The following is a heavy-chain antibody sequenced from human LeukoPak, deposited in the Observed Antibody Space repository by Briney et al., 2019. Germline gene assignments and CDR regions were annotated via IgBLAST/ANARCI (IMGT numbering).Heavy chain of an antibody. J-gene: IGHJ4*02. V-gene: IGHV3-74*01. Sequence: GGSLRLSCAASGLTFSSYWMHWVRQAPGEGLVWVSRINSDGSSTSYADSVKGRFTISRDNSKNTLYLQMNSLRAEDTAVYYCAKDQRVVPAAIFDYWGQGTLVTVSS. CDR3: AKDQRVVPAAIFDY. CDR1: GLTFSSYW. CDR2: INSDGSST. D-gene: IGHD2-2*01.